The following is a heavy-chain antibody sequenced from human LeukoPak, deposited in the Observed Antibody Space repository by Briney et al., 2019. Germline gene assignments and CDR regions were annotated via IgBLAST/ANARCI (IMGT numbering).Heavy chain of an antibody. CDR3: ARAGDSGNLA. V-gene: IGHV1-2*02. CDR1: GYTFTGNY. J-gene: IGHJ5*02. D-gene: IGHD1-26*01. Sequence: ASVKVSCKASGYTFTGNYMHWVRQAPGQGLEWMGWINPNSGGTNYAQRFQGRVSMTRDTSISTACMELSRLRSDDTAVYYCARAGDSGNLAWGQGTLVTVSS. CDR2: INPNSGGT.